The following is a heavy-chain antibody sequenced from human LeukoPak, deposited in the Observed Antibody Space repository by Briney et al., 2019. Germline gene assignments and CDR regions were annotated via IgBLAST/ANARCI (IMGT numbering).Heavy chain of an antibody. J-gene: IGHJ6*02. CDR1: GGSISSYY. D-gene: IGHD3-10*01. Sequence: SETLSLTCTVSGGSISSYYWSWIRQPPGKGLEWIGYIYYSGSTNNNPSLKSRVTISVDTSKNQFSLKLSSVTAADTAVYYCARLLWFGELKLDYYGMDVWGQGTTVTVSS. V-gene: IGHV4-59*01. CDR2: IYYSGST. CDR3: ARLLWFGELKLDYYGMDV.